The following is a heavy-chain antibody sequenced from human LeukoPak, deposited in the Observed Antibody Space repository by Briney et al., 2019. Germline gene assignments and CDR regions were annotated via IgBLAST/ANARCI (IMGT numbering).Heavy chain of an antibody. CDR2: IYSGGST. V-gene: IGHV3-53*01. D-gene: IGHD6-13*01. Sequence: GGSLRLSCAASGFTVSSNYTSWVRQAPGKGLEWVSVIYSGGSTYYADSVKGRFTISRDNSKNTLYLQMNSLRAEDTAVYYCASKGYSSSWFDYWGQGTLVTVSS. CDR3: ASKGYSSSWFDY. J-gene: IGHJ4*02. CDR1: GFTVSSNY.